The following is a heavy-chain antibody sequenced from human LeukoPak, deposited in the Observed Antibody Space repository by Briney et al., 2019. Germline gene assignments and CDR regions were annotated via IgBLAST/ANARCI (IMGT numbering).Heavy chain of an antibody. CDR3: ARERGVTIYYYGMDV. D-gene: IGHD3-10*01. CDR2: IIPIFGTA. CDR1: GYTFTGYY. J-gene: IGHJ6*02. V-gene: IGHV1-69*05. Sequence: ASVKVSCKASGYTFTGYYMHWVRQAPGQGLEWMGGIIPIFGTANYAQKFQGRVTITTDESTSTAYMELSSLRSEDTAVYYCARERGVTIYYYGMDVWGQGTTVTVSS.